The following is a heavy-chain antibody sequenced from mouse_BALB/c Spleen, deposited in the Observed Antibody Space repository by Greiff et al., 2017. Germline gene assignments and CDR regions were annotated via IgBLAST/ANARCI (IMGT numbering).Heavy chain of an antibody. CDR2: IRNKANGYTT. Sequence: EVHLVESGGGLVQPGGSLRLSCATSGFTFTDYYMSWVRQPPGKALEWLGFIRNKANGYTTEYSASVKGRFTISRDNSQSILYLQMNTLRAEDSATYYCARVYGPYAMDYWGQGTSVTVSS. V-gene: IGHV7-3*02. CDR1: GFTFTDYY. D-gene: IGHD1-2*01. CDR3: ARVYGPYAMDY. J-gene: IGHJ4*01.